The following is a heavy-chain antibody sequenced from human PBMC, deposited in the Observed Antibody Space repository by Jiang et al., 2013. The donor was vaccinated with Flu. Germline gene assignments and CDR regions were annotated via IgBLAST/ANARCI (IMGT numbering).Heavy chain of an antibody. CDR3: ARELGRTLRLRYGMDV. CDR2: IYYSGST. J-gene: IGHJ6*02. V-gene: IGHV4-39*07. CDR1: GGSFSSSSYY. Sequence: GPGLVKPSETLSLTCTVSGGSFSSSSYYWGWIRQPPGKGLDWIGSIYYSGSTYYNPSLKSRVTISVDTSKNQFSLKLSSVTAADTAVYYCARELGRTLRLRYGMDVWGQGTTVTVSS. D-gene: IGHD5-12*01.